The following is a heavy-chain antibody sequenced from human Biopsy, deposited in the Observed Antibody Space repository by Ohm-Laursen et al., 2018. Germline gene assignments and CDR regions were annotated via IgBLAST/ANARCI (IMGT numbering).Heavy chain of an antibody. CDR1: GYCFDTYW. V-gene: IGHV5-51*01. CDR2: IFPRDSDT. D-gene: IGHD3-16*01. J-gene: IGHJ3*02. Sequence: ESLRISCKGSGYCFDTYWIAWVRQMPGKGLEWIGIIFPRDSDTAYSPSFQGQVTTSVDKSISTAYLQWSSLKASDTAMYFCARLRYESVWGSYGSSAFDIWGQGTMVTVSS. CDR3: ARLRYESVWGSYGSSAFDI.